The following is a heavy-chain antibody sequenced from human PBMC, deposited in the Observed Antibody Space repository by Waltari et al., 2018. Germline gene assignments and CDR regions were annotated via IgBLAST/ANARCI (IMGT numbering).Heavy chain of an antibody. V-gene: IGHV4-38-2*01. CDR3: ARQDLGGDYGPYYYGMDV. J-gene: IGHJ6*02. CDR1: GYSISSGYY. CDR2: IYHSGST. D-gene: IGHD4-17*01. Sequence: QVQLQESDPGLVKPSETLSLTCAVSGYSISSGYYWGWIRQPPGKGLEWIGSIYHSGSTYYNPSLKSRVTISVDTSKNQFSLKLSSVTAADTAVYYCARQDLGGDYGPYYYGMDVWGQGTTVTVSS.